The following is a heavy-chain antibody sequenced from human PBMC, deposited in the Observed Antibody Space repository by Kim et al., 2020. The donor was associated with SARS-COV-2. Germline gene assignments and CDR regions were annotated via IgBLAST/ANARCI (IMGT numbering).Heavy chain of an antibody. D-gene: IGHD6-13*01. CDR2: ISSSGSTI. Sequence: GGSLRLSCAASGFTFSDYYMSWIRQAPGKGLEWVSYISSSGSTIYYADSVKGRFTISRDNAKNLLYLQMNSLRAEDTAVYYCARDPARYSSSWSDFDYSGEGTLVTVSS. V-gene: IGHV3-11*04. CDR3: ARDPARYSSSWSDFDY. CDR1: GFTFSDYY. J-gene: IGHJ4*02.